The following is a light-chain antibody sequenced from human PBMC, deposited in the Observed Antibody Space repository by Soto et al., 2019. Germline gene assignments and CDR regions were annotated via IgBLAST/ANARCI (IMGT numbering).Light chain of an antibody. J-gene: IGLJ1*01. CDR3: SSYTSRDTSYV. CDR1: SSDVGDYNY. CDR2: EVS. V-gene: IGLV2-14*01. Sequence: QSALTQPASVAGSPGQAITISCTGTSSDVGDYNYVSRYQHHPGKAPNLMIYEVSNRPSGVSDRFTGSKSGITASLTIYGRQAEDEADYYCSSYTSRDTSYVFGTGTKLTVL.